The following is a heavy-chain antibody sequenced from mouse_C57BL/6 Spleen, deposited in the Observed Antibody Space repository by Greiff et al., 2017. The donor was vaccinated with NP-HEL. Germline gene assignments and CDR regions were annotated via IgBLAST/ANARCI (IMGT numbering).Heavy chain of an antibody. CDR2: IYPGSGST. J-gene: IGHJ4*01. Sequence: QVQLQQSGAELVKPGASVKMSCKASGYTFTSYWITWVKQRPGQGLEWIGDIYPGSGSTNYNEKFKSKATLTVDTSSSTAYMQLSSLTSEDSAVYYCARYYGSSYVEAMDYWGQGTSVTVSS. D-gene: IGHD1-1*01. CDR1: GYTFTSYW. V-gene: IGHV1-55*01. CDR3: ARYYGSSYVEAMDY.